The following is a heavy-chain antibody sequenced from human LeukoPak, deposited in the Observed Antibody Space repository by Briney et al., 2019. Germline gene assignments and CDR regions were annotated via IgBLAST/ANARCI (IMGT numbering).Heavy chain of an antibody. V-gene: IGHV1-2*06. CDR1: GYTFTGYY. D-gene: IGHD2-21*01. CDR3: ASGLPYCGGDCYCDY. Sequence: ASVKVSYKASGYTFTGYYMHWVRQAPGQGLEWMGRINPNSGGTNYAQKFQGRVTMTRDTSISTAYMELSRLRSDDTAVYYCASGLPYCGGDCYCDYWGQGTLVTVSS. CDR2: INPNSGGT. J-gene: IGHJ4*02.